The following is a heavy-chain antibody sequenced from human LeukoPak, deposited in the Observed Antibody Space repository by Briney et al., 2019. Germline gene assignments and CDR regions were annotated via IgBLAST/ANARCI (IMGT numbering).Heavy chain of an antibody. CDR1: GFTFSSYA. D-gene: IGHD6-19*01. J-gene: IGHJ4*02. CDR2: ISGSGGST. V-gene: IGHV3-23*01. Sequence: GGSLRLSCAASGFTFSSYAMSWVRQAPGKGLEWVSAISGSGGSTYYADSVKGRFTISRDNSKNTLYLQMNSLRAEDTAVYYCAKDPTRTWWLVPSPEYYFDYWGQGTLVTVSS. CDR3: AKDPTRTWWLVPSPEYYFDY.